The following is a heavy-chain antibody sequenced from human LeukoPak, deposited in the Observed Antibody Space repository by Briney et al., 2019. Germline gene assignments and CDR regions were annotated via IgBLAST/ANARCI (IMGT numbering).Heavy chain of an antibody. Sequence: GGSLRLSRAASGFTFSSYWMHWVRQAPGKGLVWVSHINSDGRSTTYADSVKGRFTISRDNAKNTLYLQMNSLRAEDTAVYYCARAGRGLRYFDWLTYDHWGQGTQVTVSP. CDR3: ARAGRGLRYFDWLTYDH. CDR2: INSDGRST. J-gene: IGHJ4*02. D-gene: IGHD3-9*01. V-gene: IGHV3-74*01. CDR1: GFTFSSYW.